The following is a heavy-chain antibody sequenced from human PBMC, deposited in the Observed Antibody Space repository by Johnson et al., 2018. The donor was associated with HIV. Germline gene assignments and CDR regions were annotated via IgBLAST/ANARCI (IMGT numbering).Heavy chain of an antibody. CDR1: GFTFSSYA. CDR2: IRYDGSNK. J-gene: IGHJ3*02. V-gene: IGHV3-30*02. Sequence: QVQLVESGGGVVQPGRSLRLSCAASGFTFSSYAMHWVRQAPGKGLEWVAFIRYDGSNKYYADSVKGRFTISRDNSKNTLYLQMNSLRAEDTAVYYCARDQSEVDAFDIWGQGTMVTVSS. CDR3: ARDQSEVDAFDI.